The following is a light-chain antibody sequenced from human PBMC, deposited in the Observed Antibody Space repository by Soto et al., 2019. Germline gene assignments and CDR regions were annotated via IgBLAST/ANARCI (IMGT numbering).Light chain of an antibody. CDR1: SSDVGGYNY. Sequence: QSALTQPASVSGSPGQSITISCTGTSSDVGGYNYVSWYHQHPGKAPKLLIYEVSNWPSGVSNRISGSTSGNTASLTISGLQAEDEAAYDGSSYTSSCTWVFGGGTKLTVL. CDR2: EVS. V-gene: IGLV2-14*01. CDR3: SSYTSSCTWV. J-gene: IGLJ3*02.